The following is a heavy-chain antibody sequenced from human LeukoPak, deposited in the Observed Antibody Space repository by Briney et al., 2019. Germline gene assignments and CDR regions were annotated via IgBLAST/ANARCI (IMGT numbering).Heavy chain of an antibody. CDR3: ARLSPDPYCSSTSCYAGGYYYYYYMDV. J-gene: IGHJ6*03. CDR1: GGSFSDYY. CDR2: INHSGST. Sequence: SETLSLTCAVYGGSFSDYYWSWIRQPPGKGLEWIGEINHSGSTNYNPSLKSRVTISVDTSKNQFSLKLSSVTAADTAVYYCARLSPDPYCSSTSCYAGGYYYYYYMDVWGKGTTVTISS. V-gene: IGHV4-34*01. D-gene: IGHD2-2*01.